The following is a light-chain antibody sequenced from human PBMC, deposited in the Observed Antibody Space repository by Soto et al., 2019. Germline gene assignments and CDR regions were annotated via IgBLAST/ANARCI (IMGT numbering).Light chain of an antibody. CDR2: DAS. V-gene: IGKV3-11*01. Sequence: EIVLTQSPATLSLSPGERATLSCRASQSVSSYLAWYQQKPGQAPRLLIYDASNRATGIPARFSGSGSGTDFTLTISSLEPEDFAVYYCQQRSNWPPVFTFGPGIKVDI. J-gene: IGKJ3*01. CDR3: QQRSNWPPVFT. CDR1: QSVSSY.